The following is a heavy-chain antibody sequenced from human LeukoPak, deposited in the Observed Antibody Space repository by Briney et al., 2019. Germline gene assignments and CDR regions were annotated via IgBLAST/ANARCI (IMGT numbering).Heavy chain of an antibody. CDR2: IYYSGST. D-gene: IGHD6-13*01. Sequence: SETLSLTCTVSGGSISSYYWSWIRQPPGKGLEWIGYIYYSGSTNYNPSLKSRVTISVDTSKNQFSLKPSSVTAADTAVYYCARSLAPAAGENWGQGTLVTVSS. J-gene: IGHJ4*02. CDR1: GGSISSYY. V-gene: IGHV4-59*01. CDR3: ARSLAPAAGEN.